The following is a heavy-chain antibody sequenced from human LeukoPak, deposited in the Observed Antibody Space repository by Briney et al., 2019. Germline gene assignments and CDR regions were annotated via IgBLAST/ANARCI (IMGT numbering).Heavy chain of an antibody. CDR1: GFTFSSYS. CDR3: ARDLEQLYYYYYGMDV. CDR2: ISSSSSYI. Sequence: GGSLRLSCAASGFTFSSYSMNWVRQAPGKGLEWVSSISSSSSYIYYADSVKGRFTISRDNAKNSLYLQMNSLRAEDTAVYYCARDLEQLYYYYYGMDVWGQGTTVTVSS. D-gene: IGHD6-13*01. V-gene: IGHV3-21*01. J-gene: IGHJ6*02.